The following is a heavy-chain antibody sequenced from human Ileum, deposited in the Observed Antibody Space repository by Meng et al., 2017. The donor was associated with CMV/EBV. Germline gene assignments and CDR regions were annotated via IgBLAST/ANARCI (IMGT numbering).Heavy chain of an antibody. D-gene: IGHD3-22*01. J-gene: IGHJ4*02. V-gene: IGHV1-69*05. Sequence: SVKVSCKASGGTFSSYAISWVRQAPGQGLEWMGGIIPIFGTANYAQKFQGRVTITTDESTSTAYMELSSLRSEDTAAYYCALGSVVAPSQMGYWGQGTLVTVSS. CDR2: IIPIFGTA. CDR1: GGTFSSYA. CDR3: ALGSVVAPSQMGY.